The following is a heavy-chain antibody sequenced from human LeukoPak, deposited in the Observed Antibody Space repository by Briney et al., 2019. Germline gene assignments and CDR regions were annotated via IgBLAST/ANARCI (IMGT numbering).Heavy chain of an antibody. D-gene: IGHD4-17*01. CDR3: ARTTVTTGPYWYFDL. CDR2: IYTSGST. CDR1: GGSISSYY. V-gene: IGHV4-4*07. J-gene: IGHJ2*01. Sequence: SETLSLTCTVSGGSISSYYWSWIRQPAGKGLEWIGRIYTSGSTNYNPSLKSRVTMSVDTSKNQFSLKLSSVTAADTAVYYCARTTVTTGPYWYFDLWGRGTLVTVSS.